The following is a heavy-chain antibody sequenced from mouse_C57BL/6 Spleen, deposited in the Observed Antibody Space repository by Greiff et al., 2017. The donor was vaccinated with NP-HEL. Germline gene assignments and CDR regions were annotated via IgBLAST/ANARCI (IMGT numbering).Heavy chain of an antibody. J-gene: IGHJ1*03. Sequence: EVKLQESGPGLVKPSQTVFLTCTVTGISITTGNYRWSWIRQFPGNKLEWIGYIYYSGTITYNPSLTSRTTITRDTPKNQFFLEMNSLTAEDTATYYCARGGYYCYFDVWGTGTTVTVSS. CDR2: IYYSGTI. CDR3: ARGGYYCYFDV. D-gene: IGHD2-2*01. V-gene: IGHV3-5*01. CDR1: GISITTGNYR.